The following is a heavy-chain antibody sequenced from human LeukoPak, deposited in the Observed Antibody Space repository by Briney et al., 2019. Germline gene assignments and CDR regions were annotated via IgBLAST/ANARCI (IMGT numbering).Heavy chain of an antibody. Sequence: SQTLSLTCTVSGGSISSGGYYWSWIRQPPGKGLEWIGYIYYSGSTNYNPSLKSRVTISVDTSKNQFSLKLSSVTAADTAVYYCARLRHDSSGYYYLDYWGQGTLVTVSS. J-gene: IGHJ4*02. CDR3: ARLRHDSSGYYYLDY. D-gene: IGHD3-22*01. CDR1: GGSISSGGYY. CDR2: IYYSGST. V-gene: IGHV4-61*08.